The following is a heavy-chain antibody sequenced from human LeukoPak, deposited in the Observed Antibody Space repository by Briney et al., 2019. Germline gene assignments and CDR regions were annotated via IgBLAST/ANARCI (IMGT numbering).Heavy chain of an antibody. CDR2: INEDGSNK. Sequence: TGGSLRLSCAASGFTFSNYSMRWIRQAPGKGLEWVANINEDGSNKWHLGSVKGRFTVSRDNAKNSLYLQMNSLRAEDTAVYYCTRVVVAVPGYFDYFDFWGQGAQVTVSS. D-gene: IGHD6-19*01. CDR3: TRVVVAVPGYFDYFDF. J-gene: IGHJ4*02. V-gene: IGHV3-7*01. CDR1: GFTFSNYS.